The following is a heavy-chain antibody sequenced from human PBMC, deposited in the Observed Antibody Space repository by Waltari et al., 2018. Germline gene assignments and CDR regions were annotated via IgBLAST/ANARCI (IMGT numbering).Heavy chain of an antibody. CDR1: GFTFSSYS. D-gene: IGHD5-12*01. CDR3: ASAVATTVGAFDI. V-gene: IGHV3-21*01. J-gene: IGHJ3*02. Sequence: EVQLVESGGGLVKPGGSLRLSCAASGFTFSSYSMNWVRQAQGKGLEWVSSISSSSSYIYYADSVKGRFTISRDNAKNSLYLQMNSLRAEDTAVYYCASAVATTVGAFDIWGQGTMVTVSS. CDR2: ISSSSSYI.